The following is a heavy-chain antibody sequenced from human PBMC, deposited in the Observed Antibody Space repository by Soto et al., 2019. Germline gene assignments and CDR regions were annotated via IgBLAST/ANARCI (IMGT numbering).Heavy chain of an antibody. Sequence: ASVKVSCTASGYTFTSYAMHWVRQAPGQRLEWMGWINAGNGNTKYSQKFQGRVTITRDTSASTAYMELSSLRSEDTAVYYCARGNYDILTGPYYFNYWGQGTLVTVSS. D-gene: IGHD3-9*01. V-gene: IGHV1-3*01. CDR3: ARGNYDILTGPYYFNY. CDR2: INAGNGNT. CDR1: GYTFTSYA. J-gene: IGHJ4*02.